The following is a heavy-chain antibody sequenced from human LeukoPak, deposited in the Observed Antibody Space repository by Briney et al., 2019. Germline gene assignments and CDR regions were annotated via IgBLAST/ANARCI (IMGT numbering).Heavy chain of an antibody. J-gene: IGHJ6*02. V-gene: IGHV3-48*03. Sequence: GGSLRLSCAASGFTFSSYEMNWVRQAPGKGLEWVSYISSSGSTIYYADSVKGRFTISRDNAKNSLYLQMNSLRAEDTAVYYCAREHLAIGVLYYYYGMDVWGQGTTVTVSS. CDR1: GFTFSSYE. CDR2: ISSSGSTI. CDR3: AREHLAIGVLYYYYGMDV.